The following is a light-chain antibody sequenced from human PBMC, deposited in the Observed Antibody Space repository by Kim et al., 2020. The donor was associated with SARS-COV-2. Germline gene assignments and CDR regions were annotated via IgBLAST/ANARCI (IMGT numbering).Light chain of an antibody. CDR1: QSISGTY. CDR2: GAS. J-gene: IGKJ2*01. V-gene: IGKV3-20*01. Sequence: EIVLTQSPGTLSLSPGERGTLSCRASQSISGTYLAWYQQKPGQAPRLLIYGASSRATGIPDRFSGSGSGTDFTLTISRLEPEDVAMYYCQQYGGSSYNFGQGTKLEI. CDR3: QQYGGSSYN.